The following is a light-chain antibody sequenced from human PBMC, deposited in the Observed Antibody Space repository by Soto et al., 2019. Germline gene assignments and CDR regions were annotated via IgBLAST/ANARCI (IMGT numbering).Light chain of an antibody. J-gene: IGKJ1*01. CDR3: QQFNSYSWT. V-gene: IGKV1-5*01. CDR1: QSIKTW. CDR2: DAF. Sequence: DIQMTQSPSTLSGCXXDRVTITCGASQSIKTWLAWYQQKPGKVPKXXIYDAFKLQSGVPSRFSGSGSGTEFTLTINTLQPDDFATYYCQQFNSYSWTFGQGTKVDIK.